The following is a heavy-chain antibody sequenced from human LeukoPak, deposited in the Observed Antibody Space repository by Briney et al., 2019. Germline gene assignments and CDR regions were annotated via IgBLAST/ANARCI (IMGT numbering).Heavy chain of an antibody. Sequence: GGSLRLSCAVSGCNLNSYAMHWVRQAPGKGLEWVAVIRHDETNSFYAGSVQGRFTISRDTSKKLLYLQMNSLRVEDTAVYYCAKEYTPSSPLGELDSWGQGTLVTVSS. D-gene: IGHD6-6*01. CDR2: IRHDETNS. CDR1: GCNLNSYA. V-gene: IGHV3-30*02. J-gene: IGHJ4*02. CDR3: AKEYTPSSPLGELDS.